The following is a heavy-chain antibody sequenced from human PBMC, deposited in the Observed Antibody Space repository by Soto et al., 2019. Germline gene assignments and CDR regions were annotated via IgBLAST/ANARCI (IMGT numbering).Heavy chain of an antibody. Sequence: PSETLSLTCTVSGGSVSSGSYYWSWIRQPPGKGLEWIGYIYSSSSTNYNPSLKSRVTMSVDTSKNQFSLKLSSVTAADTAVYYCARAINDYYFDSWGQGTLVTVSS. CDR3: ARAINDYYFDS. CDR1: GGSVSSGSYY. D-gene: IGHD3-16*01. J-gene: IGHJ4*02. V-gene: IGHV4-61*01. CDR2: IYSSSST.